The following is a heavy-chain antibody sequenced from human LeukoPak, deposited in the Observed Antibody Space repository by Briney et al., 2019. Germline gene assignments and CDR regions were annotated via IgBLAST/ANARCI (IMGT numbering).Heavy chain of an antibody. CDR2: ITGSGGST. Sequence: GGSLTLTCAASGGTFSSYVRSWFRQAPGKGLEWVSTITGSGGSTYYADSVKGRFTIARDNSKNTLFLQMNSLRAEDTAIYYCAKLKGSSWYCAGGYWGQGTLVTVSS. J-gene: IGHJ4*02. CDR3: AKLKGSSWYCAGGY. D-gene: IGHD6-13*01. CDR1: GGTFSSYV. V-gene: IGHV3-23*01.